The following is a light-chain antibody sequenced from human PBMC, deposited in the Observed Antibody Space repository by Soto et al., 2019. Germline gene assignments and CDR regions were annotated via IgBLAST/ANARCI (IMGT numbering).Light chain of an antibody. CDR1: QSINSE. CDR3: QQCHNWPLT. V-gene: IGKV3-15*01. J-gene: IGKJ2*01. Sequence: EIVMTQYPATLSLSPGESAALSCRASQSINSELAWYQQKPGQPPRLLIYGASTRATVVPARFTGSESGSEFTLTISGLKSEDFAVYYCQQCHNWPLTFGQGTRLEI. CDR2: GAS.